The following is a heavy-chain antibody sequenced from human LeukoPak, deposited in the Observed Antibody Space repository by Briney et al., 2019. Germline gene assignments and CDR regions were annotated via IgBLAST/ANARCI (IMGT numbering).Heavy chain of an antibody. J-gene: IGHJ4*02. V-gene: IGHV4-59*12. CDR3: ARGAHFYSGSYPFDY. CDR1: GGSISSYY. D-gene: IGHD1-26*01. Sequence: PSETLSLTCTVSGGSISSYYWSWIRQPPGKGLEWIGYIYYSGSTNYNPSLKSRVTMSVDTSKNQFSLKLSSVTAADTAVYYCARGAHFYSGSYPFDYWGQGTLVTVSS. CDR2: IYYSGST.